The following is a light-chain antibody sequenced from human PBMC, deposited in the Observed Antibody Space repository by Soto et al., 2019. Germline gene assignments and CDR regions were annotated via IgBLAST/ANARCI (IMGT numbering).Light chain of an antibody. CDR2: TSS. CDR1: QSISRY. Sequence: DIQMTQSPSSLSASVGDRVTITCRASQSISRYLSWYQHKPGTAPKLLIYTSSSLHTGVPSRFIGSGSGTHFTLTISSLRPEDFATYYCQQTYSLPPFTFCQGTRREIK. V-gene: IGKV1-39*01. J-gene: IGKJ5*01. CDR3: QQTYSLPPFT.